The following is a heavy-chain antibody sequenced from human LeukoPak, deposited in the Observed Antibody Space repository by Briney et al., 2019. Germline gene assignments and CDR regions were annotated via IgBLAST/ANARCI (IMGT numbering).Heavy chain of an antibody. CDR2: ISSSGSTM. Sequence: GGSLRLSCAASGFIFRNYYMSWVRQAPGKGLEWVSYISSSGSTMYYADSVKGRFTISRDNAKNSLYLQMDSLRAEDTAVYYCARGITIFGVVTSVYYYGMDVWGQGTTVTVSS. CDR3: ARGITIFGVVTSVYYYGMDV. V-gene: IGHV3-11*01. D-gene: IGHD3-3*01. CDR1: GFIFRNYY. J-gene: IGHJ6*02.